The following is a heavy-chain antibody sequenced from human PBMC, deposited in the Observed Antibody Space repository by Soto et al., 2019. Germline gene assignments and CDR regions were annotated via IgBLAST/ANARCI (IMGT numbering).Heavy chain of an antibody. CDR1: GFTFSSYA. V-gene: IGHV3-64*01. CDR2: ISSNGGNT. Sequence: PGGSLRLSCAASGFTFSSYAMHWVRQAPGKGLEYVSAISSNGGNTYYANSVKGRFTISRDNSKNTLYLQMGSLRAEDMAVYYCARGIAGSVYGMDVWGQGTTVTVSS. CDR3: ARGIAGSVYGMDV. J-gene: IGHJ6*02. D-gene: IGHD2-15*01.